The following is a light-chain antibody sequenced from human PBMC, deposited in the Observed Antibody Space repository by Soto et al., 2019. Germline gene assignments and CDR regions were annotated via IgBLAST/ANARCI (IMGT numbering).Light chain of an antibody. CDR1: QIVGGDT. Sequence: TRDQNIRSVSRRERAKISCSAGQIVGGDTLAWFQQRPGQAPRLVIYGASNRAAGIPDRFSGSGAGTHFTLTVSALQLNHFAVLSCPQPHCAAASFGHGTRLEIK. J-gene: IGKJ5*01. V-gene: IGKV3-20*01. CDR3: PQPHCAAAS. CDR2: GAS.